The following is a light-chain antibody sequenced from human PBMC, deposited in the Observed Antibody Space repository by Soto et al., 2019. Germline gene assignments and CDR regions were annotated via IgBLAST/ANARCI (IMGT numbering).Light chain of an antibody. Sequence: EIVMTQSPATLSVSPGDRATLSCRASQAVGRNVAWYQQKRGQAPRLPISGASTRATGVPARFSGSGSGTEFTLTISSLQSEDFAIYYCQQYDLWPPWTFGQGTKVEI. V-gene: IGKV3-15*01. J-gene: IGKJ1*01. CDR2: GAS. CDR3: QQYDLWPPWT. CDR1: QAVGRN.